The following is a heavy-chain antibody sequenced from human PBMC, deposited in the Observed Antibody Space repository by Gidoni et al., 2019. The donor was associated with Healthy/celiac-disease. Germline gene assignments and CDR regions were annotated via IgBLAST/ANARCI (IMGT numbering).Heavy chain of an antibody. CDR3: ATTAGVYGDYYFDY. V-gene: IGHV4-59*01. Sequence: QVQLQESVPGLVKPAETLSLTCTVAGGSISSYYWSWIRQPPGKGLEWIGYIYYSGSNNYNPSIKSRVTIRVDTSKNQFSLKLSSVTAADTAVYYCATTAGVYGDYYFDYWGQGTLVTVSS. CDR1: GGSISSYY. CDR2: IYYSGSN. J-gene: IGHJ4*02. D-gene: IGHD4-17*01.